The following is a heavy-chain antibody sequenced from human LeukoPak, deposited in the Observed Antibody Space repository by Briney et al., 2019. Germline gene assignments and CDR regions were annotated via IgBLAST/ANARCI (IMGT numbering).Heavy chain of an antibody. V-gene: IGHV3-49*03. J-gene: IGHJ6*02. D-gene: IGHD3-22*01. CDR1: GFTFGDYA. CDR3: TRAYDSSGFFHYYGMDV. Sequence: GGSLRLSCSPSGFTFGDYAMSWFRQAPGKGLEWVGFIRSKAYGGTTEYAASVKGRYTISRDDSRSIAYLQMNSLKTEDTAVYYCTRAYDSSGFFHYYGMDVGGQGTTVTVSS. CDR2: IRSKAYGGTT.